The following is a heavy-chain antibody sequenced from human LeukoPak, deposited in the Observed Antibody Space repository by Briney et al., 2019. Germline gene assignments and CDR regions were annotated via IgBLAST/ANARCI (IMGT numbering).Heavy chain of an antibody. CDR1: GFSFSSYW. D-gene: IGHD4-17*01. CDR3: ARTTTVIKGRIDY. V-gene: IGHV3-7*01. CDR2: IKEDGSEK. Sequence: GGSLRLSCVVSGFSFSSYWMSWVRQAPGKGLEWVANIKEDGSEKYYVDSVKGRFTISRDNAKNSLYLQMNSLRAEDTAVYYCARTTTVIKGRIDYWGQGTLVTVSS. J-gene: IGHJ4*02.